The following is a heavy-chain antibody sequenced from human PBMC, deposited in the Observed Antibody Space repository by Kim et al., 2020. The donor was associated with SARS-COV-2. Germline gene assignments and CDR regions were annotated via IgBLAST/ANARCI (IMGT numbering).Heavy chain of an antibody. CDR2: T. CDR3: AKRPGYSYGYIL. D-gene: IGHD5-18*01. V-gene: IGHV3-23*01. Sequence: TFSAASVKGRFTISRDNSMNMVYLQMNSLRAEDTAVYYCAKRPGYSYGYILWGQGTLVTVSS. J-gene: IGHJ4*02.